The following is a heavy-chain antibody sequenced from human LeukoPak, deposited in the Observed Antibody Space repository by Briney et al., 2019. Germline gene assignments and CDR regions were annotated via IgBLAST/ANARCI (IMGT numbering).Heavy chain of an antibody. V-gene: IGHV1-8*03. CDR2: MNPNSGNT. D-gene: IGHD2-2*01. J-gene: IGHJ3*02. CDR1: GYTFTSYD. Sequence: ASVKVSCKSSGYTFTSYDINWVRQATGQGLEWMGWMNPNSGNTGYAQKFQGRVTITRNTSISTAYMELSSLRSEDTAVYYCARVMWYCSSTSCLDAFDIWGQGTMVTVSS. CDR3: ARVMWYCSSTSCLDAFDI.